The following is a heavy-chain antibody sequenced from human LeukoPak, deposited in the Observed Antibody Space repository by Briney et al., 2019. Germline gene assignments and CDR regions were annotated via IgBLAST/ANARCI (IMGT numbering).Heavy chain of an antibody. CDR1: GFTFSGYE. CDR3: VRGRGGEYSGDNLFDL. CDR2: VGTSGATT. Sequence: PGGSLRLSCAASGFTFSGYEMNWVRQAPGKGLEWLSYVGTSGATTQYADSVRDRFTISRDNAKNLLYLQMNSLRVDDTAVYYCVRGRGGEYSGDNLFDLWGQGTLVTVSS. D-gene: IGHD4-17*01. J-gene: IGHJ5*02. V-gene: IGHV3-48*03.